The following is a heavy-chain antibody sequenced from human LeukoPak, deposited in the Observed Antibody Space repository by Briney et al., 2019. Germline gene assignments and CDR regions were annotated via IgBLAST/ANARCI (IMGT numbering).Heavy chain of an antibody. V-gene: IGHV1-18*01. CDR3: ARDLSYYDSNRGGVDV. D-gene: IGHD3-22*01. Sequence: ASVTVSFKASGYTFTIYGISWVRQAPGQGLGWVGWMSAYNGNTNYAQKLQGRVTMTTDTSTSTAYMELRSLRSDDTAVYYCARDLSYYDSNRGGVDVWGQGTTVTVSS. CDR2: MSAYNGNT. CDR1: GYTFTIYG. J-gene: IGHJ6*02.